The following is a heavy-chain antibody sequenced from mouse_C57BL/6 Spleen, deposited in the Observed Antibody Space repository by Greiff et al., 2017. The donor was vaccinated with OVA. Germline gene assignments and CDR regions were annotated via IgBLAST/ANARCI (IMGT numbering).Heavy chain of an antibody. CDR3: YGSPWFAY. CDR1: GYTFTDYN. D-gene: IGHD1-1*01. J-gene: IGHJ3*01. V-gene: IGHV1-22*01. Sequence: VQLKQSGPELVKPGASVKMSCKASGYTFTDYNMHWVKQSHGKSLEWIGYINPNNGGTSYNQKFKGKATLTVNKSSSTAYMELRSLTSEDSAVYYCYGSPWFAYWGQGTLVTVSA. CDR2: INPNNGGT.